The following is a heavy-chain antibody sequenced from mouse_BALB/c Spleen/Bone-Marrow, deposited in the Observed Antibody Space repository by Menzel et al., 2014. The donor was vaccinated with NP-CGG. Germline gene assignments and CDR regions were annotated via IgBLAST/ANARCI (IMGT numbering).Heavy chain of an antibody. V-gene: IGHV14-3*02. Sequence: VQLQQSGAELVKPGASVKLSCTASGFNIRDTYMHWVKQRPEQGLEWIGRIDPANGNTKYDPKFQGKATITADTSSNTAYLQLSSVTSEDTAVYYCAINGDYGAWFAYWGQGTLVSVSA. J-gene: IGHJ3*01. CDR3: AINGDYGAWFAY. CDR2: IDPANGNT. CDR1: GFNIRDTY. D-gene: IGHD2-13*01.